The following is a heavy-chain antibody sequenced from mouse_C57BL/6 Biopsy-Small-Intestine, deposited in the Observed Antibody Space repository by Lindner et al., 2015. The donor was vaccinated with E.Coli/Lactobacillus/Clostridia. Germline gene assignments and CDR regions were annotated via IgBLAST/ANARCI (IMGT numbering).Heavy chain of an antibody. J-gene: IGHJ1*03. CDR2: INPNYGTT. Sequence: QLQESGPELVKPGASVKISCKASGYSFTDYNMNWVKQSNGRSLEWIGVINPNYGTTSYNQKFKDKATLTVDQSSSTAYMQLNSLTSEDSAVYYCASNRYYWYFDVWGTGTTVTVSS. V-gene: IGHV1-39*01. CDR1: GYSFTDYN. CDR3: ASNRYYWYFDV.